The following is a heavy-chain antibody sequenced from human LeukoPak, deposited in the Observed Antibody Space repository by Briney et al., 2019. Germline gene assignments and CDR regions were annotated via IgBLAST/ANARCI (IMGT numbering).Heavy chain of an antibody. CDR2: INPNTGAT. Sequence: ASVKVSCTAAGYTVTGYYMHWVRQAPGQGGEWRGGINPNTGATNYAQTFPPRVPMTRDTSISTAYMELSRLRSDDTAVYYCARESDSGSYYYYGMDVWGQATTVTVSS. CDR3: ARESDSGSYYYYGMDV. J-gene: IGHJ6*02. V-gene: IGHV1-2*02. CDR1: GYTVTGYY. D-gene: IGHD1-26*01.